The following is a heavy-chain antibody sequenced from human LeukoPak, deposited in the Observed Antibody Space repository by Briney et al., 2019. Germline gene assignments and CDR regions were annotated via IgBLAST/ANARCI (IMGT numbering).Heavy chain of an antibody. Sequence: SETLSLTCAVYGGSFSGYYWSWIRQPPGKGLEWIGEINHSGSTNYNPSLKSRVTISVDTSKNQFSLKLSSVTAADTAVYYCARGSTDYWGQGTLVTVSS. V-gene: IGHV4-34*01. CDR2: INHSGST. CDR1: GGSFSGYY. CDR3: ARGSTDY. J-gene: IGHJ4*02.